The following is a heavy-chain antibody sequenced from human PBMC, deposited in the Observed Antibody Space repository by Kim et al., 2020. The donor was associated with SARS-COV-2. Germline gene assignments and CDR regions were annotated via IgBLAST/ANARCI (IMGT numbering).Heavy chain of an antibody. V-gene: IGHV1-18*04. Sequence: ASVKVSCKASGYTFTSYGISWVRQAPGQGLEWMGWISAYNGNTNYAQKLQGRVTMTTDTSTSTAYMELRSLRSDDTAVYYCARVVISGSYGDYYYYGMDVWGQGTTVTVSS. D-gene: IGHD1-26*01. CDR1: GYTFTSYG. CDR2: ISAYNGNT. CDR3: ARVVISGSYGDYYYYGMDV. J-gene: IGHJ6*02.